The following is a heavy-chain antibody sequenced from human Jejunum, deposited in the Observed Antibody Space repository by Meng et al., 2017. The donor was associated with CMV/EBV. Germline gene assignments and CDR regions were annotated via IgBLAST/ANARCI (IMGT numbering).Heavy chain of an antibody. CDR3: ARGDYDFWGGY. CDR1: GFNFRNYD. Sequence: CTASGFNFRNYDLNWVRQAPGKGLEWIAYISSSGNDLNYADSVKGRFTISRDNAKNSLYLQMDSLRAEDTAVYYCARGDYDFWGGYWGQGTVVTVSS. CDR2: ISSSGNDL. V-gene: IGHV3-48*03. J-gene: IGHJ4*02. D-gene: IGHD3-3*01.